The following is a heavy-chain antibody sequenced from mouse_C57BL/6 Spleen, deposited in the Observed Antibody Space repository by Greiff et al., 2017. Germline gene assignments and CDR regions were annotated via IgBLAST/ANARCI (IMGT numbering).Heavy chain of an antibody. V-gene: IGHV1-18*01. CDR3: ARGGYGSSYEWYFDV. CDR2: INPNNGGT. Sequence: VQLQQSGPELVKPGASVKIPCKASGYTFTDYNMDWVKQSHGKSLEWIGDINPNNGGTNYNQKFKGKATLTVDKSSSTAYMELRSRTSEDTAVYYCARGGYGSSYEWYFDVWGTGTTVTVSS. J-gene: IGHJ1*03. D-gene: IGHD1-1*01. CDR1: GYTFTDYN.